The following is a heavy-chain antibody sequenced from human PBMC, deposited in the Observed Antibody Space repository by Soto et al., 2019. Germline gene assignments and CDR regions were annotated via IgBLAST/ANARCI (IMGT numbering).Heavy chain of an antibody. J-gene: IGHJ4*02. CDR3: ARDVWSRASGPPDS. CDR2: ISWNSNTI. D-gene: IGHD3-10*01. CDR1: GFTFDDYA. Sequence: GGSLRLSCAASGFTFDDYAMHWVRQAPGEGLEWVGGISWNSNTIGYADSVNGRFTISRDNAKNSLYLQMNSLRAEDTAFYYCARDVWSRASGPPDSWGQGTLVTVSS. V-gene: IGHV3-9*01.